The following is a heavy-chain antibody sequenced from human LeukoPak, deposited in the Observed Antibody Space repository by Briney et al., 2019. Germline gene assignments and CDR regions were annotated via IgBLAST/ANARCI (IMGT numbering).Heavy chain of an antibody. J-gene: IGHJ5*02. Sequence: GGSLRLSCTASGFTFGDCAMSWVRQAPGKGLEWVGFIRSKAYGGTTEYAASVKGRFTISRDDSKSIAYLQMNSLKTEDTAVYYCTRDTMVRGVILNWFDPWGQGTLVTVSS. CDR1: GFTFGDCA. CDR3: TRDTMVRGVILNWFDP. CDR2: IRSKAYGGTT. D-gene: IGHD3-10*01. V-gene: IGHV3-49*04.